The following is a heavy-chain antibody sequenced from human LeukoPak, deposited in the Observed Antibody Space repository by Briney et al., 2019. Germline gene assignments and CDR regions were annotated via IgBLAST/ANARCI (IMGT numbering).Heavy chain of an antibody. Sequence: ASVEVSCKASGYTFTSYGISWVRQAPRQGLEWMGWISAYNGNTNYAQKLQGRVTMTTDTSTSTAYMELRSLRSDDTAVYYCARDLDIVAVLGMLFDIWGQGTMVTVSS. J-gene: IGHJ3*02. CDR3: ARDLDIVAVLGMLFDI. V-gene: IGHV1-18*01. CDR2: ISAYNGNT. D-gene: IGHD2-15*01. CDR1: GYTFTSYG.